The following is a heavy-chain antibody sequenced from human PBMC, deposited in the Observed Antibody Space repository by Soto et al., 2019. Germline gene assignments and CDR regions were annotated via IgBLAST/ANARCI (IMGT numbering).Heavy chain of an antibody. CDR1: GYTFTYFY. V-gene: IGHV1-2*02. CDR2: INPKKGGT. Sequence: QVQLVQSGAETKKPGASVRVSCKTSGYTFTYFYIHWVRLAPGHGLEGMGGINPKKGGTSHEQKFQGRVSMTRDTASNTGYRELNRLTSDDRGVYFCARRDRSGAFDFGGQGTLVTVSS. J-gene: IGHJ4*02. D-gene: IGHD2-8*02. CDR3: ARRDRSGAFDF.